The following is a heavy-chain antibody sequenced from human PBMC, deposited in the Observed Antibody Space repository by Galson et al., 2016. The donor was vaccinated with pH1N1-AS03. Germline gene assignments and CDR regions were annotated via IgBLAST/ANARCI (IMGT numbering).Heavy chain of an antibody. CDR3: ARAGTLLHYFDY. V-gene: IGHV1-69*06. CDR2: ITPVFGTT. D-gene: IGHD2/OR15-2a*01. Sequence: ASGGTLSNSGISWVRQAPGQGLEWMGRITPVFGTTNYAQKFQDRVSITADKSTSTAYMELSSLRSEDTAVYYCARAGTLLHYFDYWGQGTLVTVSS. CDR1: GGTLSNSG. J-gene: IGHJ4*02.